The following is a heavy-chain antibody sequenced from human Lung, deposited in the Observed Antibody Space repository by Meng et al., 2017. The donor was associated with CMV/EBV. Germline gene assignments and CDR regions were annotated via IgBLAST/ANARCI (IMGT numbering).Heavy chain of an antibody. CDR3: ARDPPDWNYPRSYAFDI. V-gene: IGHV3-21*01. CDR2: ISSSSSYI. D-gene: IGHD1-7*01. CDR1: GFTFSSYS. Sequence: GESXKISCAASGFTFSSYSMNWVRQAPGKGLEWVSSISSSSSYIYYADSVKGRFTISRDNAKNSLYLQMNILRAEDTAVYYCARDPPDWNYPRSYAFDIWXQETMVTVSS. J-gene: IGHJ3*02.